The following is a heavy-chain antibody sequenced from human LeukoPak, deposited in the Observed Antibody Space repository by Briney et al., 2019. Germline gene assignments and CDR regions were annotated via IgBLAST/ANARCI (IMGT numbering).Heavy chain of an antibody. D-gene: IGHD6-19*01. CDR1: GFTFRSYA. CDR2: IGGSGSNT. Sequence: GGSLRLSCAASGFTFRSYAMSWVRQAPGKGPEWVSVIGGSGSNTYYEDSVKGRFTISRDNSKNTLYLQMNGLRAEDTAVYYCARDLSGDSSSYWGQGTLVTVSS. CDR3: ARDLSGDSSSY. J-gene: IGHJ4*02. V-gene: IGHV3-23*01.